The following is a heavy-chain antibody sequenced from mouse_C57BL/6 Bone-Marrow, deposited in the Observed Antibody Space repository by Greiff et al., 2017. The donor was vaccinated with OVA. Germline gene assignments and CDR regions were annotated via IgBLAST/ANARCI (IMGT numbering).Heavy chain of an antibody. Sequence: QVQLKQSGAELVRPGASVTLSCKASGYTFTDYEMHWVKQTPVHGLEWIGAIAPETGGTAYNQKFKGKAILTADKSSSTAYMELRSLTSDDSAVYYCTVGRFGYWCQGTRVTVSA. CDR2: IAPETGGT. J-gene: IGHJ3*01. V-gene: IGHV1-15*01. CDR1: GYTFTDYE. CDR3: TVGRFGY.